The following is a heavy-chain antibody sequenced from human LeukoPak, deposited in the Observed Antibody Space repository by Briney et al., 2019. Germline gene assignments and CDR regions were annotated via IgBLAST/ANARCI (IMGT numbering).Heavy chain of an antibody. D-gene: IGHD5-24*01. Sequence: ASVKVSCKASGYTFKNYDINWVRQATGQGLEWMGWMDPNSGNTGFAQKFQDRVSMTRDTSINTAYMELTSLRSGDTAVYYCARATPGGLHGYSFDYWGQGTVVTVYS. V-gene: IGHV1-8*02. CDR1: GYTFKNYD. CDR2: MDPNSGNT. CDR3: ARATPGGLHGYSFDY. J-gene: IGHJ4*02.